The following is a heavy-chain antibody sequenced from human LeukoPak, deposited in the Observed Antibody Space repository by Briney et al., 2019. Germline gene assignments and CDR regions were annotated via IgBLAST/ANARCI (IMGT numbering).Heavy chain of an antibody. CDR1: GFTFSSYA. CDR3: AKDQRRLATMIVVVGNDY. V-gene: IGHV3-23*01. CDR2: ISGSGGST. J-gene: IGHJ4*02. D-gene: IGHD3-22*01. Sequence: PGGSLRLSCAASGFTFSSYAMSWVRQAPGKGLEWVSAISGSGGSTYYADSVKGRFTISRDNSKNTLYLQMNSLRAEDTAVYYCAKDQRRLATMIVVVGNDYWGQGTLVTVSS.